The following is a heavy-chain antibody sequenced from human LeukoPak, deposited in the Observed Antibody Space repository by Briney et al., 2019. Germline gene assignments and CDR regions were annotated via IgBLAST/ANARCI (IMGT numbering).Heavy chain of an antibody. J-gene: IGHJ4*02. CDR2: IYYSGST. CDR1: GGSISSYY. D-gene: IGHD1-14*01. V-gene: IGHV4-59*01. CDR3: ARGFISPGITEL. Sequence: SETLSLTCTVSGGSISSYYWSWIRQPPGKGLEWTGYIYYSGSTNYNPSLKSRVTISVDTSKNQFSLKLSSVTAADTAVYYCARGFISPGITELWGQGTLVTVSS.